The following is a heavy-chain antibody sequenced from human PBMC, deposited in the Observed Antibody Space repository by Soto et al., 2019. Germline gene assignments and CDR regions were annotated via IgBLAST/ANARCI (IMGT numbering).Heavy chain of an antibody. Sequence: SETLSLTCTVSGGSISSGGYYWSWIRQHPGKGLEWIGYIYYSGSTYYNPSLKSRVTISVDTSKNQFSLKLSSVTAADTAVYYCARDRGSDILTGYYFSAFDTWGQGTMVTVSS. CDR3: ARDRGSDILTGYYFSAFDT. D-gene: IGHD3-9*01. J-gene: IGHJ3*02. CDR2: IYYSGST. V-gene: IGHV4-31*03. CDR1: GGSISSGGYY.